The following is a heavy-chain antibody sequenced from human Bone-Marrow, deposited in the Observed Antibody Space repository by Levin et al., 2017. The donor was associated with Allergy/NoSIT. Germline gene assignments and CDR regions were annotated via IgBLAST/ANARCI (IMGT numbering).Heavy chain of an antibody. CDR2: IYSGGGT. CDR3: GRDGPGGGH. Sequence: RGESLKISCSSSGVTVFNNYFMWVRQAPGKGLEWVSHIYSGGGTNYADSVKGRFSVSRDNSENTVYLQMNSLRADDTAVYYCGRDGPGGGHWGPGTQVTVSS. D-gene: IGHD3-10*01. CDR1: GVTVFNNY. J-gene: IGHJ4*02. V-gene: IGHV3-66*01.